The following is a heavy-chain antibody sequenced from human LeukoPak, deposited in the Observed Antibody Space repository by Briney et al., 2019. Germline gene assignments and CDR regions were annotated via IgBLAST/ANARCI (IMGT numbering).Heavy chain of an antibody. D-gene: IGHD5-12*01. CDR3: ACTSGYDFSSYYYYYMDV. J-gene: IGHJ6*03. Sequence: TGGSLRLPCAASGFTFSSYSMNWVRQAPGKGLEWVSSISSGSSYIYYADSVKGRFTISRDNAKNSLYLQMDSLSAEDTAVYYCACTSGYDFSSYYYYYMDVWGKGTTVTVSS. CDR1: GFTFSSYS. CDR2: ISSGSSYI. V-gene: IGHV3-21*01.